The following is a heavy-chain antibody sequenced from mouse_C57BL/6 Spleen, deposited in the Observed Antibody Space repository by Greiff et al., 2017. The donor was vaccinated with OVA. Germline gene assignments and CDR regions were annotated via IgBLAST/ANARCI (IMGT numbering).Heavy chain of an antibody. V-gene: IGHV1-52*01. CDR1: GYTFTSYW. CDR3: ARIGTWDGYYGGFAY. D-gene: IGHD2-3*01. CDR2: IDPSDSET. J-gene: IGHJ3*01. Sequence: QVQLQQPGAELVRPGSSVKLSCKASGYTFTSYWMHWVKQRPIQGLEWIGNIDPSDSETHYNQKFKDKATLTVDKPSSTAYMQLSSLTSEDSAVYYCARIGTWDGYYGGFAYWGQGTLVTVSA.